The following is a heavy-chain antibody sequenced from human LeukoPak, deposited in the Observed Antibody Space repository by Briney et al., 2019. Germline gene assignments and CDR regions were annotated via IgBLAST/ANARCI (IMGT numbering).Heavy chain of an antibody. V-gene: IGHV4-59*08. CDR1: GVSISSDY. CDR3: ARRLRQNLFDP. CDR2: IYYSGSS. J-gene: IGHJ5*02. Sequence: SETLSLTCTVSGVSISSDYWSWIRLPPGKGLEWIGYIYYSGSSNYNPSLKSRVTMSVDTSKNQFALKLTSVTAADTAVYYCARRLRQNLFDPWGQGTLVTVSS. D-gene: IGHD4-17*01.